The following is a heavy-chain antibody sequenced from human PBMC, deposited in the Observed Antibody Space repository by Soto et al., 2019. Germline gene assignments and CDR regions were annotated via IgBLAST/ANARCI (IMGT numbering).Heavy chain of an antibody. CDR3: ARGWVVVAATPYNWFDP. Sequence: SETLSLTCAVSGGSISSSNWWSWVRQPPGKGLEWIGEIYHSGSTNYNPSLKSRVTISVDKSKNQFSLKLSSVTAADTAVYYCARGWVVVAATPYNWFDPWGQGTLVTVSS. CDR1: GGSISSSNW. CDR2: IYHSGST. V-gene: IGHV4-4*02. D-gene: IGHD2-15*01. J-gene: IGHJ5*02.